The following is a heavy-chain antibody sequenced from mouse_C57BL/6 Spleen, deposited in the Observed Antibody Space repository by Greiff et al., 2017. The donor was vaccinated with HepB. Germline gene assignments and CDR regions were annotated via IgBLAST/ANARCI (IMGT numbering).Heavy chain of an antibody. Sequence: QVQLQQPGTELVKPGASVKLSCKASGYTFTSYWMHWVKQRPGQGLEWIGNINPSNGGTNYNEKFKSKATLTLDKSSSTAYMQLISLTSEDSAVYYCARYPYYGSSYDYFDYWGQGTTLTVSS. CDR3: ARYPYYGSSYDYFDY. J-gene: IGHJ2*01. CDR1: GYTFTSYW. CDR2: INPSNGGT. D-gene: IGHD1-1*01. V-gene: IGHV1-53*01.